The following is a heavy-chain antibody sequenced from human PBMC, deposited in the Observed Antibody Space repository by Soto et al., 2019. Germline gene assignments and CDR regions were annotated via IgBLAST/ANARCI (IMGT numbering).Heavy chain of an antibody. Sequence: GGSLRLSCAASGFTFDDYAMHWVRQAPGKGPEWVSRSDWNSGTIQYADSVRGRFTISRDNAKNLLYLQMNSLRPEDTAFYYCTNDSGLESGSYLAFCPDYWGQGTLVTVSS. V-gene: IGHV3-9*01. CDR3: TNDSGLESGSYLAFCPDY. D-gene: IGHD1-26*01. J-gene: IGHJ4*02. CDR1: GFTFDDYA. CDR2: SDWNSGTI.